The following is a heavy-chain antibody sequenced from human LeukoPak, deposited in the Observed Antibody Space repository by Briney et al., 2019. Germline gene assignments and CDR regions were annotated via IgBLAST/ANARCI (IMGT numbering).Heavy chain of an antibody. CDR3: ARHSTTYYYYYYMDV. D-gene: IGHD1-1*01. J-gene: IGHJ6*03. V-gene: IGHV3-20*04. Sequence: PGGSLRLSCAASGFTFDDYGMSWVRQAPGKGLEWVSGINWNGGSTGYADSVKGRFTISRDNAKNSLYLQMNSLRAEDTALYYCARHSTTYYYYYYMDVWGKGTTVTVSS. CDR1: GFTFDDYG. CDR2: INWNGGST.